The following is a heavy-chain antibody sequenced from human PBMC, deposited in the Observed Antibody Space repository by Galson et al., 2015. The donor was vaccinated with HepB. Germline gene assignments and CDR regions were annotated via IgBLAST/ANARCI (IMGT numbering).Heavy chain of an antibody. D-gene: IGHD3-22*01. V-gene: IGHV1-46*01. CDR1: GYTFSSHY. CDR3: ARATTIITVVIFDY. CDR2: VSPSGGYT. J-gene: IGHJ4*01. Sequence: SVKVSCKASGYTFSSHYIHWVRQAPGQGLEWVGIVSPSGGYTSHAQKFQGRVTMTKDTSTSTVYLELSSLRSEDTAVYFCARATTIITVVIFDYWGQGTLVTVSS.